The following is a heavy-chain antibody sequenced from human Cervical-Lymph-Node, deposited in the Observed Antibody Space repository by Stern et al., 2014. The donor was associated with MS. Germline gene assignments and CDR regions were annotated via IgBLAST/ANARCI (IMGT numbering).Heavy chain of an antibody. J-gene: IGHJ4*02. D-gene: IGHD3-9*01. V-gene: IGHV4-31*03. Sequence: QEQLQESGPGLVKPSQTRSLTCTVSGGSINRGGYFWRWIRQHPGRGLEWIGYLYYSGGFRYNPSLESRVTISLDTSKNQFSLKLSSVTAADTSVYYCARARFLTGYSPPFFDYWGQGTLVTVSS. CDR2: LYYSGGF. CDR3: ARARFLTGYSPPFFDY. CDR1: GGSINRGGYF.